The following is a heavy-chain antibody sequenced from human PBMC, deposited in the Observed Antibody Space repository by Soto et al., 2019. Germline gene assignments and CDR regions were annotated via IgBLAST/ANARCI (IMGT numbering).Heavy chain of an antibody. CDR2: ISGSGGST. Sequence: EVQLLESGGGLVQPGGSLRLSCAASGFTFSSYAMSWVRQAPGKGPEWVSAISGSGGSTYYADSVKGRFTISRDNSKNTLYLQMNSLRAEDTAVYYCAKAPPVRGVISYYYYGMDVWGQGTTVTVSS. J-gene: IGHJ6*02. CDR1: GFTFSSYA. V-gene: IGHV3-23*01. D-gene: IGHD3-10*01. CDR3: AKAPPVRGVISYYYYGMDV.